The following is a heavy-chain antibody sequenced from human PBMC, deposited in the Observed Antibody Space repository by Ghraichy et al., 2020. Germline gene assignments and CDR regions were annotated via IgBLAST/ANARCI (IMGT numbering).Heavy chain of an antibody. Sequence: GGSLRLSCTASGFTFGDYAMSWFRQAPGKGLEWVGFIRSKAYGGTTEYSASVKGRFTISRDDSKSIAYLQMNSLKTEDTAVYYCTRVSGSYYAPWFDPWGQGTLVTVSS. V-gene: IGHV3-49*03. CDR3: TRVSGSYYAPWFDP. CDR2: IRSKAYGGTT. CDR1: GFTFGDYA. J-gene: IGHJ5*02. D-gene: IGHD1-26*01.